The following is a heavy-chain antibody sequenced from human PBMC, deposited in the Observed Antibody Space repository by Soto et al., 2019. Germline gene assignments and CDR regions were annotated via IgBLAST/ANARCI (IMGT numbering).Heavy chain of an antibody. V-gene: IGHV3-48*02. J-gene: IGHJ4*02. CDR1: GFTFSTYA. CDR3: ARGARLNSPKLSFDY. Sequence: GGSLRLSCAASGFTFSTYAVNWLRQAPGKGLEWLSYISSSSATIYYADSVKGRFTISRDNGKNSLFLQMDSLRDEDTAVYYCARGARLNSPKLSFDYWGRGTLVTVSS. CDR2: ISSSSATI. D-gene: IGHD1-1*01.